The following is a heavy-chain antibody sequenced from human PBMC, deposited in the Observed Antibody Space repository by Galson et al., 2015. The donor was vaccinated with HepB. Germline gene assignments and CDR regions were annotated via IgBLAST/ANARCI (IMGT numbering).Heavy chain of an antibody. Sequence: SLRLSCAASGFTFSSYAMHWVRQAPGKGLEYVSAISSNGGSTYYADSVKGRFTISRDNSKNTLYLQMSSLRAEDTAVYYCVKDAGYSSGPAFDYWGQGTLVTVSS. J-gene: IGHJ4*02. V-gene: IGHV3-64D*06. CDR3: VKDAGYSSGPAFDY. CDR2: ISSNGGST. D-gene: IGHD6-19*01. CDR1: GFTFSSYA.